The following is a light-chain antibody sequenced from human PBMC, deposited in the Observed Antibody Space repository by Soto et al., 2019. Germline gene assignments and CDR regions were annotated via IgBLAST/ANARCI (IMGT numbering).Light chain of an antibody. V-gene: IGLV1-40*01. J-gene: IGLJ2*01. CDR3: PSYDSSLRV. Sequence: QSVLTQPPSVSGAPGQRVTISCTGSSSNIGAGYDVHWYQQLPGTAPKLLIYGNSNRPSVVPDRFSGSKSGTSASLAITGLQAEDEADYYCPSYDSSLRVFGGGTKLTVL. CDR1: SSNIGAGYD. CDR2: GNS.